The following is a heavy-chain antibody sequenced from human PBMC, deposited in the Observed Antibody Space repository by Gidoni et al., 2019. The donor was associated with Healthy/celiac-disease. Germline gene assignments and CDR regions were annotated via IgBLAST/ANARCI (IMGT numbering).Heavy chain of an antibody. V-gene: IGHV3-9*01. D-gene: IGHD1-26*01. Sequence: EVQLVESGGGLVQPGRSLRLSCAASGFTFDDYAMHWVRQAPGKGLEWVSGSSWNSGSIGYADSVKGRFTISRDNAKNSLYLQMNSLRAEDTALYYCAKDSTGSGSYRNFDYWGQGTLVTVSS. CDR2: SSWNSGSI. CDR3: AKDSTGSGSYRNFDY. J-gene: IGHJ4*02. CDR1: GFTFDDYA.